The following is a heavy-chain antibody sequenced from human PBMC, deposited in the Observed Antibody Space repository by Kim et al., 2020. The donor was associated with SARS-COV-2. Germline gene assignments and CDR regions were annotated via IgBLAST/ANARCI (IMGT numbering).Heavy chain of an antibody. V-gene: IGHV4-39*01. Sequence: SETLSLTCTISGASITTSSYYWGWIRQPPGKGLEWVGSIYYSGSSDNNYSNPSLKSRPTISAETSNNQFALRLTSLTAADKAVYYCAGRGSSWNRRFDYWGQGTRVTVSS. D-gene: IGHD6-13*01. CDR1: GASITTSSYY. CDR3: AGRGSSWNRRFDY. J-gene: IGHJ4*02. CDR2: IYYSGSSDNN.